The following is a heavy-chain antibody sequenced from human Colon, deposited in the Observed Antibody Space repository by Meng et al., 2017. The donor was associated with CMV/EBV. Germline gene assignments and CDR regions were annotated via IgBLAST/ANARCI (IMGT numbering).Heavy chain of an antibody. D-gene: IGHD1-26*01. CDR3: ARKGWDYREAFDV. Sequence: GESLKISCAASGFTFSDYSMNWVRQAPGKGLEWVSSISSSSSHKFYADSMKGRVTISRDNAKNSLFLQMTSLRADDTALYYCARKGWDYREAFDVWGQGTMVTVSS. J-gene: IGHJ3*01. CDR1: GFTFSDYS. V-gene: IGHV3-21*01. CDR2: ISSSSSHK.